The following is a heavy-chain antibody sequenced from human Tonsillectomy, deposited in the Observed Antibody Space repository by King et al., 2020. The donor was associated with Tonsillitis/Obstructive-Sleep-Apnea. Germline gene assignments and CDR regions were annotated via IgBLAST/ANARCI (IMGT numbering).Heavy chain of an antibody. D-gene: IGHD3-22*01. CDR3: ARDSMSHYFDSSTYYTFDY. J-gene: IGHJ4*02. CDR2: INTYNGDT. V-gene: IGHV1-18*01. CDR1: GYTFTRYG. Sequence: QLVQSGPEVKKPGASVKVSCKASGYTFTRYGISWVRQAPGQGLEWMGRINTYNGDTNYAQKLQGRVTMTTDTSTSTAYMELRSLRSDDTAVYYCARDSMSHYFDSSTYYTFDYWGQGTLVTVSS.